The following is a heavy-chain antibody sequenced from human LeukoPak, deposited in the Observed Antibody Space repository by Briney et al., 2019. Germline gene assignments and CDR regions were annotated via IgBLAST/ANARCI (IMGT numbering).Heavy chain of an antibody. J-gene: IGHJ1*01. CDR3: TTVGNI. Sequence: GFLRLSCAASGFTFSKEWMSWVRQAPGKGLEWVGRIKTKTDGETTDYPAPVRGRLTISRDDSKNTLYLQMNSLKIEDTAVYYCTTVGNIWGQGTLVTVSS. CDR1: GFTFSKEW. CDR2: IKTKTDGETT. V-gene: IGHV3-15*01.